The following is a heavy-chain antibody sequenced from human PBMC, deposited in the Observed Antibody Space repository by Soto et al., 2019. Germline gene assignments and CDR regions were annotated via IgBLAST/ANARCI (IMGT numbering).Heavy chain of an antibody. D-gene: IGHD2-15*01. J-gene: IGHJ3*02. CDR3: ARAATGWGNAFDI. V-gene: IGHV4-30-4*01. Sequence: TLSLTCIVSVGSISSADYYWIWVRHPPGKGLEWIGYIYYSGSTYYNPSLKSRLTISVDTSKNQFSLKLSSVTAADTAVYYCARAATGWGNAFDIWGQGTMVTVSS. CDR1: VGSISSADYY. CDR2: IYYSGST.